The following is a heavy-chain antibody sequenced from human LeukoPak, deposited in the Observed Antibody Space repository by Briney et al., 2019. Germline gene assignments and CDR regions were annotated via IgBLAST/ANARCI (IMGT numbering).Heavy chain of an antibody. CDR1: GGSISSSSYY. J-gene: IGHJ6*03. V-gene: IGHV4-39*02. Sequence: SETLSLTCTVSGGSISSSSYYWGWIRQPPGKGLEWIGSIYYSGSTYYNPSLKSRVTISVDTSKNQFSLKLSSVTAADTAVYYCAREVRDSSGYYSERYYMDVWGKGTTVTISS. CDR3: AREVRDSSGYYSERYYMDV. CDR2: IYYSGST. D-gene: IGHD3-22*01.